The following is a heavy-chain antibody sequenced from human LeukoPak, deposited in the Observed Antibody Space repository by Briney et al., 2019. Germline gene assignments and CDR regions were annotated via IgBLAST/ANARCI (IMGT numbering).Heavy chain of an antibody. J-gene: IGHJ4*02. V-gene: IGHV3-30*18. D-gene: IGHD3-10*01. Sequence: GGSLRLSCAASGFTFSSYGMHWVRQAPGKGLEWVAVMSYDGSNKYYADSVKGRFTISRDNSKNTLYLQMNSLRPEDTALYYCAKALHSGSYYNPNFDYWGQGTQVTVSS. CDR1: GFTFSSYG. CDR2: MSYDGSNK. CDR3: AKALHSGSYYNPNFDY.